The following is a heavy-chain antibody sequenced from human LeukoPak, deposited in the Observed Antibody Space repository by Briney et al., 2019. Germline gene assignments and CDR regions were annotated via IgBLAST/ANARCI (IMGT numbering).Heavy chain of an antibody. V-gene: IGHV4-30-2*01. D-gene: IGHD3-3*01. J-gene: IGHJ4*02. CDR2: IYHSGST. CDR3: ARVHLEWPMRGFDC. CDR1: GGSISSGGYY. Sequence: SETLSLTCTVSGGSISSGGYYWSWIRQPPGKGLEWIGYIYHSGSTYYNPSLKSRVTISVDRSKNQFSLKLSSVTAADTAVYYCARVHLEWPMRGFDCWGQGTLVTVSS.